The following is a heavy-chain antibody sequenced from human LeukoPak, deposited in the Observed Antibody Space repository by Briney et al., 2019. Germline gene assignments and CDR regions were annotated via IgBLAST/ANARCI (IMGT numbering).Heavy chain of an antibody. CDR2: INPNSGGT. CDR1: GYTFTGYY. CDR3: ARVRITIFGVVIIPEDY. V-gene: IGHV1-2*04. D-gene: IGHD3-3*01. Sequence: ASVKVSCKASGYTFTGYYMHWVRQAPGQGLEWMGWINPNSGGTNYAQKFQGWVTMTRDTSISTAYMELSRLRSDDTAVYYCARVRITIFGVVIIPEDYWGQGTLVTVSS. J-gene: IGHJ4*02.